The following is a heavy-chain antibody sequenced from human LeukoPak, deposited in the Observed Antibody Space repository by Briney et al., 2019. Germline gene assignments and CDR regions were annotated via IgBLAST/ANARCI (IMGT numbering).Heavy chain of an antibody. CDR1: GFTFDDYG. CDR3: ARAASSGYEHLYYFDY. V-gene: IGHV3-20*04. CDR2: IYWNGGST. Sequence: GGALRLSRAASGFTFDDYGRSWVRQAPGKGRGWGSGIYWNGGSTGYADSVKGRFTISRDNAQNSLYLQMNRLRAEDPALYYCARAASSGYEHLYYFDYWGQGTLVTVSS. J-gene: IGHJ4*02. D-gene: IGHD5-12*01.